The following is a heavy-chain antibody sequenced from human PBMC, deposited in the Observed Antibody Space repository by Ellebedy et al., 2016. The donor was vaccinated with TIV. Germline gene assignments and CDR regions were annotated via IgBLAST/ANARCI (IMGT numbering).Heavy chain of an antibody. J-gene: IGHJ4*02. CDR3: ARGGSSNWYEAFDF. Sequence: AASVKVSCKASGYTFTDYYLHWVRQAPGQGLEWLGWINPNSGGTNFAQKFQGWVTLTRDTTITTAYMELSSLTSDGTATAVFYCARGGSSNWYEAFDFWGQGTLVTASS. CDR2: INPNSGGT. V-gene: IGHV1-2*04. CDR1: GYTFTDYY. D-gene: IGHD6-13*01.